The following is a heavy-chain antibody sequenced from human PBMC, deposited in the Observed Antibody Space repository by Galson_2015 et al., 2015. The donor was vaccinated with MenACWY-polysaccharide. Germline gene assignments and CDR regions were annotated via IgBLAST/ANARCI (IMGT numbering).Heavy chain of an antibody. CDR3: ARDDGVYSSGWYLFDN. V-gene: IGHV3-7*01. CDR2: IKFDGGEK. D-gene: IGHD6-19*01. J-gene: IGHJ4*02. Sequence: SLRLSCAASGFTFSGHWMSWVRQAPGKGLEWVANIKFDGGEKFYVDSVKGRFTISRDNAENSLDLQMNSLTAEDTAVYYCARDDGVYSSGWYLFDNWGQGTLVTVSS. CDR1: GFTFSGHW.